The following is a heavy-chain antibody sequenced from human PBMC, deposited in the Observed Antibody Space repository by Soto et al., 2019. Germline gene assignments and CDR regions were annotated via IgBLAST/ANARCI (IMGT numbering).Heavy chain of an antibody. Sequence: GGSLRLSCAASGFTFSSYWMSWVRQAPGKGLEWVANIKQDGSEKYYVDSVKGRFTISRHNSKNTLYLQMNSLRAEDTAVYYCARGAYCSGDKCYAHAFDIWGQGTMVTVSS. CDR3: ARGAYCSGDKCYAHAFDI. CDR2: IKQDGSEK. J-gene: IGHJ3*02. CDR1: GFTFSSYW. D-gene: IGHD2-15*01. V-gene: IGHV3-7*03.